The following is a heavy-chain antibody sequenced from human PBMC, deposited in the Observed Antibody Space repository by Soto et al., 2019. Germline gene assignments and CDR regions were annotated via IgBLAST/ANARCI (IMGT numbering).Heavy chain of an antibody. D-gene: IGHD5-18*01. Sequence: QVQVVQSGPEVKKPGASVMVSCKASGYTFTSYGISWVRQAPGQGLEWMGWISGDNGQTTYGQKFRGRVTITTDTSTSTVYMELRSLRSDDTGVYYCARDGGKQLWVEGLSAMDVWGQGTTVTVSS. CDR1: GYTFTSYG. CDR3: ARDGGKQLWVEGLSAMDV. V-gene: IGHV1-18*01. CDR2: ISGDNGQT. J-gene: IGHJ6*02.